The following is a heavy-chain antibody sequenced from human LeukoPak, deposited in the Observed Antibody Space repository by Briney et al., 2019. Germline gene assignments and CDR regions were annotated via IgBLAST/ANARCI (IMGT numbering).Heavy chain of an antibody. D-gene: IGHD5-18*01. Sequence: AASVKLSCKVSGYTFTDYYMHWVRQAPGQGLEWMGWINPNSGGTNYAKKFQGRVTMTRDTSISPAYMELSRLRSDDTTVYYCARTRQPSPHFDYWGQGTLVTVSS. CDR3: ARTRQPSPHFDY. V-gene: IGHV1-2*02. CDR2: INPNSGGT. CDR1: GYTFTDYY. J-gene: IGHJ4*02.